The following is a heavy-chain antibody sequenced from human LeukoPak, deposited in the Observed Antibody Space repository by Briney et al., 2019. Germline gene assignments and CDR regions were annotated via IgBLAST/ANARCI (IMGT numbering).Heavy chain of an antibody. CDR3: ARRYFDL. V-gene: IGHV3-7*01. CDR2: IKQDGSEK. J-gene: IGHJ2*01. CDR1: GFTFSTYA. Sequence: GGSLRLSCAASGFTFSTYAMSWVRQAPGKGLEWVANIKQDGSEKYYVDSVKGRFTISRDNTKNSVFLQMNSLRVEDTAVYYCARRYFDLWGRGTLVTVSS.